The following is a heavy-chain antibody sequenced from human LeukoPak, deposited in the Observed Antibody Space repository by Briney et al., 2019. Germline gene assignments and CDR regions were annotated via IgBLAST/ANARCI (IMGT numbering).Heavy chain of an antibody. V-gene: IGHV2-5*02. D-gene: IGHD4/OR15-4a*01. CDR3: AHRHVTMVNADVLDI. CDR2: VYWGDDK. CDR1: GFSLSTTAGG. J-gene: IGHJ3*02. Sequence: SGPTLVKPTQTLTLTCTFSGFSLSTTAGGGGWIRQPPGKSLERLALVYWGDDKRYSPSLKNRLTIANDTSKNQVVLKMTNMDPVETVTYYCAHRHVTMVNADVLDIWGQGTMVTVSS.